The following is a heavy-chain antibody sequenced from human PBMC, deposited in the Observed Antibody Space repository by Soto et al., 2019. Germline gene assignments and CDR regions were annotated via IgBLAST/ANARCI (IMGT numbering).Heavy chain of an antibody. V-gene: IGHV3-23*01. CDR1: GFSFSSYA. J-gene: IGHJ4*02. CDR2: FSAGGRA. CDR3: AKESMPQHYGDTLFDY. D-gene: IGHD4-17*01. Sequence: QLLESGGGLVQPGGSLRLSCEASGFSFSSYALSWVRQAPGKGLEWVSTFSAGGRAYYADSVKGRFTIAKDTSKNKLRLQASSLRAEDTAVYYCAKESMPQHYGDTLFDYWGQGTRVTVSS.